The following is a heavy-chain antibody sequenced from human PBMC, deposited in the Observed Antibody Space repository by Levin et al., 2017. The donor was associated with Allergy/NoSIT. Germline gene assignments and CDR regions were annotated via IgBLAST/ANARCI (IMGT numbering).Heavy chain of an antibody. J-gene: IGHJ4*02. Sequence: PSETLSLTCTVSGGSVSSGPYYWSWIRQPPGKGLEWIGFIYYTGTTNYNPSLKSRVTMSLDSSKNQFSLQLSSVTTADTAVYYCARRFFGSGTYYSNPFDYWGQGTLVTVSS. CDR3: ARRFFGSGTYYSNPFDY. CDR2: IYYTGTT. D-gene: IGHD3-10*01. CDR1: GGSVSSGPYY. V-gene: IGHV4-61*01.